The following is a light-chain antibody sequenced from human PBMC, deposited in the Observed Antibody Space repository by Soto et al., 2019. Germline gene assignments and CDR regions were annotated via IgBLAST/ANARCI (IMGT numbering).Light chain of an antibody. J-gene: IGLJ3*02. CDR1: SSDVGGYNY. CDR3: SSYTSSSTLDWV. CDR2: DVS. V-gene: IGLV2-14*01. Sequence: QSVLTQPASVSGSPGQSITLSCTGTSSDVGGYNYVSWYQQHPGKAPKLMIYDVSNRPSGVSNRFSGSKSGNTASLTISGLQAEDESDYYCSSYTSSSTLDWVFGGGTKLTVL.